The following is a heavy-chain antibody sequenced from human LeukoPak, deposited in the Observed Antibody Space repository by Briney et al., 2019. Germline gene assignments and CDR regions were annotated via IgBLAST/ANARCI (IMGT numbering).Heavy chain of an antibody. J-gene: IGHJ6*02. CDR2: ISGSGGST. V-gene: IGHV3-23*01. Sequence: GGSLRLSCAASGFTFSSYAMSWVRQAPGKGLEWVSAISGSGGSTYYADSVKGRFTISRDNSKNTLYLQMNSLKIEDTAVYYCTLDPPFVGMHVWGHGTTVTVSS. D-gene: IGHD3-10*01. CDR3: TLDPPFVGMHV. CDR1: GFTFSSYA.